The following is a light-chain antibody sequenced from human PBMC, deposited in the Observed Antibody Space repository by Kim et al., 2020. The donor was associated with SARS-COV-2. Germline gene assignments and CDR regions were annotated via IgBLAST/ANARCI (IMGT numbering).Light chain of an antibody. CDR1: HNVHIC. V-gene: IGKV3-11*01. Sequence: PGESDTLSCSARHNVHICLAWYPRTPGRAPRLLIYDAAIRAASIPDRFSASGSGTDFPLAIGSLAPEDFAVYYCQQRGNWPPALTFGGRTKVDIK. J-gene: IGKJ4*01. CDR3: QQRGNWPPALT. CDR2: DAA.